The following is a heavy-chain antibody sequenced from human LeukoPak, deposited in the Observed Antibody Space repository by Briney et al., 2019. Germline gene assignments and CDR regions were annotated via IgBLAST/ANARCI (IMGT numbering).Heavy chain of an antibody. J-gene: IGHJ3*01. Sequence: ASVKVSCKASGYTFTSYYMHWVRQAPGQGLEWMGIINPSGGSTSYAQKFQGRVTMTRDTSTSTVYMELSSLRSEDTAVYYCARGSCTTTRCRWRDVFDFWGQGTMVTVSS. CDR3: ARGSCTTTRCRWRDVFDF. CDR2: INPSGGST. D-gene: IGHD1-26*01. V-gene: IGHV1-46*01. CDR1: GYTFTSYY.